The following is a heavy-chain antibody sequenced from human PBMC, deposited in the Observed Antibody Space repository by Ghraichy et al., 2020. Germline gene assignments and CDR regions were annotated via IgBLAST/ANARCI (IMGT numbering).Heavy chain of an antibody. CDR3: TTSITYDSIGGIDY. CDR2: IKSKSDGGTI. CDR1: GFSFTYAW. J-gene: IGHJ4*02. Sequence: GGSLRLSCAASGFSFTYAWMNWARQAPGKGLEWVGRIKSKSDGGTIDYAAPVKGRFTISRADSDGTLYLQMNSLKIDDTAVYFCTTSITYDSIGGIDYWGQGTLVTVSS. D-gene: IGHD3-22*01. V-gene: IGHV3-15*07.